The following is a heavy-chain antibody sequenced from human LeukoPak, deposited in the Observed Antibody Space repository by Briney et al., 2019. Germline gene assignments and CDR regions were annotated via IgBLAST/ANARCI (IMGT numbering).Heavy chain of an antibody. J-gene: IGHJ4*02. V-gene: IGHV1-2*06. D-gene: IGHD3-22*01. CDR3: ARRGKSSGCLDY. CDR1: GYTFTGYY. CDR2: INPNSGGT. Sequence: ASVKVSCKASGYTFTGYYMHWVRQAPGQGLEWMGRINPNSGGTSYAQKFQGRVTMTRDTSISTAYMELSRLRSDDTAVYYCARRGKSSGCLDYWGQGTLVTVSS.